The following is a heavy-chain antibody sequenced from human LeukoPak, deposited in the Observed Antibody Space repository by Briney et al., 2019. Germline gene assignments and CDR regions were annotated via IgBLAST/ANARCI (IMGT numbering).Heavy chain of an antibody. J-gene: IGHJ3*02. D-gene: IGHD3-16*02. V-gene: IGHV4-39*07. CDR1: GGSISSSSYY. Sequence: SETLSLTCTVSGGSISSSSYYWGWIRQPPGKGLEWIGSIYYSGSTYYNPSLKSRVTISVDTSKNQFSLKLSSVTAADTAVYYCATREGDYVWGSYRSNAFDIWGQGTMVTVSS. CDR2: IYYSGST. CDR3: ATREGDYVWGSYRSNAFDI.